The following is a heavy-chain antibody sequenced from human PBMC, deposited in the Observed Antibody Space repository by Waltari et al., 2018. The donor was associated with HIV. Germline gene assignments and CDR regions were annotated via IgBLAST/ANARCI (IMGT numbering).Heavy chain of an antibody. Sequence: QLQLQESGPGLVKPSETLSLTCTVSGGSISSSSYYWGWIRQPPGKGLEWIGSIYYSGSTYYNPSLKSRVTISVDTSKNQFSLKLSSVTAADTAVYYCARQGRRCSGGSCYTPWWGQGTLVTVSS. D-gene: IGHD2-15*01. CDR3: ARQGRRCSGGSCYTPW. CDR2: IYYSGST. J-gene: IGHJ4*02. CDR1: GGSISSSSYY. V-gene: IGHV4-39*01.